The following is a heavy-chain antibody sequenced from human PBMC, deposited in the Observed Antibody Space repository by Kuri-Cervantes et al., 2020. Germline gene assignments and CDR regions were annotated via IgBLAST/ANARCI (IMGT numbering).Heavy chain of an antibody. CDR1: GFTFSSYA. Sequence: GGSLRLSCAASGFTFSSYAMHWVRQAPGKGLEWVAVIPYDGSNKYYADSVKGRFTISRDNSKNTLYLQMNSLRAEDTAVYYCARDPITIFGVVTHGFDYWGQGTLVTVSS. CDR2: IPYDGSNK. J-gene: IGHJ4*02. D-gene: IGHD3-3*01. CDR3: ARDPITIFGVVTHGFDY. V-gene: IGHV3-30-3*01.